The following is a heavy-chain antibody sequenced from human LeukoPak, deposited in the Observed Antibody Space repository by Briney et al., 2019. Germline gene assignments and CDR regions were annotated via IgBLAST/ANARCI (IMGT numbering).Heavy chain of an antibody. CDR2: MNPNSGNT. CDR3: ARGTYYYGSGSSAGMDV. V-gene: IGHV1-8*01. D-gene: IGHD3-10*01. Sequence: VASVTVSFKASGYTFTSYDINWVRQATGQGLEWRGWMNPNSGNTGYAQKFQGRVTMTRNTSISTAYMELSSLRSEDTAVYYCARGTYYYGSGSSAGMDVWGQGTTVTVSS. CDR1: GYTFTSYD. J-gene: IGHJ6*02.